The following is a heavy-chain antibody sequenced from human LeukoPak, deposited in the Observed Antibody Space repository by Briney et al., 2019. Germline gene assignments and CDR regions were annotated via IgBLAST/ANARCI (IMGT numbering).Heavy chain of an antibody. CDR2: ISYDGSNK. D-gene: IGHD6-13*01. CDR3: ARAYSSSWSFDY. CDR1: GFTFSSYA. V-gene: IGHV3-30*04. Sequence: PGGSLRLSCAASGFTFSSYAMHWVRQAPGKGLEWVAVISYDGSNKYYADSVKGRFTISRDNSKNTLYLQMNSLRAEDTAVYYCARAYSSSWSFDYWGQGTLVTVSS. J-gene: IGHJ4*02.